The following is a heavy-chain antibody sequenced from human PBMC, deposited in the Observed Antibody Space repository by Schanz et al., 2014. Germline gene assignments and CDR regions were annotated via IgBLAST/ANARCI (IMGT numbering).Heavy chain of an antibody. CDR3: AKDLLYGAPMPLNHLDY. Sequence: EGQLAESGGGLVQPGGSLRLSCAASGFTFSSYAMSWVRQAPGKGLEWVSGISGSGGSTYYADSVKGRFTISRDNSKNTLYLQMNSLRAEDTAVYYCAKDLLYGAPMPLNHLDYWGQGTLVTDSS. J-gene: IGHJ4*02. CDR2: ISGSGGST. V-gene: IGHV3-23*04. D-gene: IGHD2-2*01. CDR1: GFTFSSYA.